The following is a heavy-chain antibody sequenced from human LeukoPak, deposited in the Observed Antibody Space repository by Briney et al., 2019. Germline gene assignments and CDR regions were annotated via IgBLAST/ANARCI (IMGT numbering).Heavy chain of an antibody. CDR2: IIPILGIA. J-gene: IGHJ3*02. CDR3: ARDVDTMSGREDAFDI. V-gene: IGHV1-69*04. CDR1: GGTFSSCA. Sequence: SVKVSCKASGGTFSSCAISWVRQAPGQGLEWMGRIIPILGIANYAQKFQGRVTITADKSTSTAYMELSSLRSEDTAAYYCARDVDTMSGREDAFDIWGQGTMVTVSS. D-gene: IGHD5-12*01.